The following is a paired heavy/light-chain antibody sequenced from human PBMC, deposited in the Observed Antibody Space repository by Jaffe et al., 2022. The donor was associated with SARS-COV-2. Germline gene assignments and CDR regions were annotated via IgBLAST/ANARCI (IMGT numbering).Light chain of an antibody. J-gene: IGKJ2*01. Sequence: DIVMTQSPDSLAVSLGERATINCKSSQSVLYSSNNKNYLTWYQQKPGQPPKMLIYWASTRESGVPDRFSGSGSGTDFTLTISSLQAEDVAVYYCQQYYDTPYTFGQGTKLEIK. CDR2: WAS. V-gene: IGKV4-1*01. CDR3: QQYYDTPYT. CDR1: QSVLYSSNNKNY.
Heavy chain of an antibody. CDR1: GGSISSDNYH. D-gene: IGHD3-10*01. CDR3: ARDNDVSGTGSFDY. CDR2: IFNTGRT. J-gene: IGHJ4*02. Sequence: QVQLQESGPGLVKPSETLSLTCTGSGGSISSDNYHWNWIRQYPGKGLEWVACIFNTGRTVYNPSLKSRATISLDTSKNQFSLKLSSVTAADTAVYYCARDNDVSGTGSFDYWGQGALVTVSS. V-gene: IGHV4-31*03.